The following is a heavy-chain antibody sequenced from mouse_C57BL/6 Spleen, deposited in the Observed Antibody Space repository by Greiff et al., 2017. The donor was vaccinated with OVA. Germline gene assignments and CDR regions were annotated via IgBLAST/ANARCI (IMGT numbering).Heavy chain of an antibody. CDR3: ARDDDAWFAY. D-gene: IGHD2-12*01. CDR1: GYTFTSYW. V-gene: IGHV1-64*01. CDR2: IHPNSGST. Sequence: QVQLQQSGAELVKPGASVKLSCKASGYTFTSYWMHWVKQRPGQGLEWIGMIHPNSGSTNYNEKFKSKATLTVDKSSSTAYMQLSSLASEDSAVYYCARDDDAWFAYWGQGTLVTVSA. J-gene: IGHJ3*01.